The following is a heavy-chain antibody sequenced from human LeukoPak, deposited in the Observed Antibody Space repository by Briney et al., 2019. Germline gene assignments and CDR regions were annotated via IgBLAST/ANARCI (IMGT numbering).Heavy chain of an antibody. V-gene: IGHV1-69*13. CDR1: GGTFGSYA. CDR2: IIPIFGTA. D-gene: IGHD6-13*01. Sequence: ASVKVSCKASGGTFGSYAISWVRQAPGQGLEWMGGIIPIFGTANYAQKFQGRVTITADESTSTAYMELSSLRSEDTAVYYCARGAIVAAGYDYWGQGTLVTVSS. J-gene: IGHJ4*02. CDR3: ARGAIVAAGYDY.